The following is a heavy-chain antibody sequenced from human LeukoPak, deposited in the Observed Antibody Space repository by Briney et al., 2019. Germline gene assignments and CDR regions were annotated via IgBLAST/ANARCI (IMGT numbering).Heavy chain of an antibody. D-gene: IGHD1-26*01. V-gene: IGHV4-39*01. CDR2: IYYSGST. J-gene: IGHJ4*02. CDR1: GGSISSSSYY. CDR3: ARGRSGSYYFDY. Sequence: SETLSLTCTVSGGSISSSSYYWGWIRQPPGKGLEWIGSIYYSGSTYYNPSLKSRVTISVDTSKNQFSLKLSSVTAADTAVYYCARGRSGSYYFDYWGQGTLVTVPS.